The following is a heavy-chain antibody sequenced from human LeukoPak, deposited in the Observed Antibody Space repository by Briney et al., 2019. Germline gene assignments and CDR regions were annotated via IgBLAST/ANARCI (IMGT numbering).Heavy chain of an antibody. CDR1: GFTFSSYW. CDR3: ARALEY. CDR2: IKQDGSEI. Sequence: GGSXRLSCTASGFTFSSYWMHWVRQAPGKGLEWVATIKQDGSEIFYVDSVKGRFTISRDSAKNSLYLQMNSLRVDGTAVYYCARALEYWGQGTLVTVSS. J-gene: IGHJ4*02. V-gene: IGHV3-7*01. D-gene: IGHD1-1*01.